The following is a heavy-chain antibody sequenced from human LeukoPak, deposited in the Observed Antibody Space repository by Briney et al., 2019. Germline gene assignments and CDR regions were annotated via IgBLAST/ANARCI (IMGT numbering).Heavy chain of an antibody. J-gene: IGHJ5*02. D-gene: IGHD6-13*01. CDR1: GYTFTSYG. V-gene: IGHV1-18*01. CDR3: ARDRKLVLGRWFDP. CDR2: ISAYNGNT. Sequence: ASVKVSCKASGYTFTSYGISWVRQAPGQGFEWMGWISAYNGNTNYAQKLQGRVTMTTDTSTSTAYMGLRSLRSDDTAVYYCARDRKLVLGRWFDPWGQGTLVTVSS.